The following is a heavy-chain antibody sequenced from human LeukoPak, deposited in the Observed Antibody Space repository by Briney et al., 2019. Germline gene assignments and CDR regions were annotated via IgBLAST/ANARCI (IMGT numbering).Heavy chain of an antibody. D-gene: IGHD3-3*01. CDR1: GFTLSSYA. Sequence: GGSLRLSCAASGFTLSSYAMSWVRQAPGKGLEWVSAISGSGGSTYYADSVKGRFTISRDNSKNTLYLQMNSLRAEDTAVYYCAKDPTFYDFWSGYSYAFDIWGQGTMVTVSS. J-gene: IGHJ3*02. V-gene: IGHV3-23*01. CDR2: ISGSGGST. CDR3: AKDPTFYDFWSGYSYAFDI.